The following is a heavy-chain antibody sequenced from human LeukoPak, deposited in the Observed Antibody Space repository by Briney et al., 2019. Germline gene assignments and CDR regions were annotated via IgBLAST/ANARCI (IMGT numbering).Heavy chain of an antibody. CDR1: GGSVSSYY. J-gene: IGHJ5*01. CDR2: VHYSGST. V-gene: IGHV4-59*08. Sequence: SETLSLTCTVSGGSVSSYYWSWIRQPPGKKLEWIAYVHYSGSTQYNPSLKSRVSISVDTSKNHIALKLTSVTASDTAVYFCARRVGFYGSGSLNYFDPWGQGILVSVS. CDR3: ARRVGFYGSGSLNYFDP. D-gene: IGHD3-10*01.